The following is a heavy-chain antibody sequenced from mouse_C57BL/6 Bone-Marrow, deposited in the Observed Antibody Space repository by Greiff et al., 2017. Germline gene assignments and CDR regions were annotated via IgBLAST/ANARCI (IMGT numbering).Heavy chain of an antibody. J-gene: IGHJ4*01. CDR1: GYTFTSYW. D-gene: IGHD2-1*01. Sequence: QVQLQQPGAELVKPGASVKMSCKASGYTFTSYWITWVKQRPGQGLEWIGDIYPGSGSTNYNEKFKSKATLTVDTSSSTAYMQLSSLTSEDSAVYYCARRDYGNPHYYAMDYWGQGTSVTVSS. V-gene: IGHV1-55*01. CDR3: ARRDYGNPHYYAMDY. CDR2: IYPGSGST.